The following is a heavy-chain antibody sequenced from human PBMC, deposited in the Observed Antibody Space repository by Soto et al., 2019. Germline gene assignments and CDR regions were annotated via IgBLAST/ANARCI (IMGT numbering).Heavy chain of an antibody. V-gene: IGHV1-18*01. CDR3: ARGPGEDNPERQLDY. CDR1: GYTFTSYG. D-gene: IGHD2-15*01. Sequence: EASVKVSCKASGYTFTSYGISWVRQAPGQGLEWMRWISAYNGNTNYAQKLKGRVTMTTDTSTSTAYMELRSLRSDDTAVYYCARGPGEDNPERQLDYWGQGTLVTVSS. J-gene: IGHJ4*02. CDR2: ISAYNGNT.